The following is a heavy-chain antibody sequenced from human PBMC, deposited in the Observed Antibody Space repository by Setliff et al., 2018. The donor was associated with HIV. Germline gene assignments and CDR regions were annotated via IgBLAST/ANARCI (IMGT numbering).Heavy chain of an antibody. CDR1: GFTFSSYG. Sequence: PGGSLRLSCAASGFTFSSYGMHWVRQAPGKGLEWVAFIRYDGSNKYYADSVKGRFTISRDNSKNTLYLQMNSLRAEDTAVYYCAKDPVEQLVSRPDYWGQGTLVTVSS. CDR3: AKDPVEQLVSRPDY. CDR2: IRYDGSNK. D-gene: IGHD6-13*01. J-gene: IGHJ4*02. V-gene: IGHV3-30*02.